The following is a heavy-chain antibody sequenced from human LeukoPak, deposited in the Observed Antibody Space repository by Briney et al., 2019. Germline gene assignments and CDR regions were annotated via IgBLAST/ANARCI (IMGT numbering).Heavy chain of an antibody. V-gene: IGHV3-48*03. CDR3: AKGPLLRYSSSWYGLDY. Sequence: QPGGSLRLSCAASGFTFSSYEMNWVRQAPGKGLEWVSYISSSGSTIYYADSVKGRFTISRDNSKNTLYLQMNSLRAEDTAVYYCAKGPLLRYSSSWYGLDYWGQGTLVTVSS. J-gene: IGHJ4*02. CDR1: GFTFSSYE. CDR2: ISSSGSTI. D-gene: IGHD6-13*01.